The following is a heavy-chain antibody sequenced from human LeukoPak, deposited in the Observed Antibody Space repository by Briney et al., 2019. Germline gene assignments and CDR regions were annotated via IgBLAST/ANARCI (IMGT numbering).Heavy chain of an antibody. CDR3: ARGDTAMSDAFDI. V-gene: IGHV4-34*01. J-gene: IGHJ3*02. D-gene: IGHD5-18*01. CDR2: ISHSGST. Sequence: PSETLSLTCAVYGGSFSGYYWSWIRQPPGKGLEWIGEISHSGSTNYNPSLKSRVTISVDTSKNQFSLKLSSVTAADTAVYYCARGDTAMSDAFDIWGQGTMVTVSS. CDR1: GGSFSGYY.